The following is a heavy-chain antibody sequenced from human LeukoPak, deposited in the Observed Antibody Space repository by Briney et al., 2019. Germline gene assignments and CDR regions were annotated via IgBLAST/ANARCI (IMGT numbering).Heavy chain of an antibody. J-gene: IGHJ2*01. CDR3: ARDAYCSTTSCKEYFDL. CDR2: ISSRSSNI. D-gene: IGHD2-2*01. CDR1: GFTFSSYT. V-gene: IGHV3-21*01. Sequence: GGSLRLSCAASGFTFSSYTMNWVRQAPGKGLEWVSSISSRSSNIYYADSVKGRFTISRDNAKNSLYLQMNSLRAEDTAVYYCARDAYCSTTSCKEYFDLWGRGTLVTVSS.